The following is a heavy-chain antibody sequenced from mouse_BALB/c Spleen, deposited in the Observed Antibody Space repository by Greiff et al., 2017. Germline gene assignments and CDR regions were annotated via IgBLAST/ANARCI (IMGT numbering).Heavy chain of an antibody. Sequence: QVQLQQSGAELVKPGASVKLSCKTSGFTFSSSYISWLKQKPGQSLEWIAWIYAGTGGTSYNQKFPGKAQLTVDTSSSTAYMQFSSLTPEDSAISYSERDYGKPDYAMEYRGQGTSVTVSA. CDR3: ERDYGKPDYAMEY. J-gene: IGHJ4*01. V-gene: IGHV1-55*01. CDR2: IYAGTGGT. D-gene: IGHD2-1*01. CDR1: GFTFSSSY.